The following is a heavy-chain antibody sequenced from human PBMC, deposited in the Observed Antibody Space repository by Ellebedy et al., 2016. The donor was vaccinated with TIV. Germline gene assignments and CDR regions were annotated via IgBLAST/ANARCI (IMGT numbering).Heavy chain of an antibody. J-gene: IGHJ4*02. CDR1: GFTFSNHA. V-gene: IGHV3-15*04. D-gene: IGHD3-10*01. CDR2: IESKTAGGTI. Sequence: PGGSLRLSCAASGFTFSNHAMTWVRQAPGKGLEWVGRIESKTAGGTILYAAPVKGRFTISRDDSKNAVYLQMDGLKTEDTAVYYCTTEVIWFGEFGDDYWGQGTLVTVSS. CDR3: TTEVIWFGEFGDDY.